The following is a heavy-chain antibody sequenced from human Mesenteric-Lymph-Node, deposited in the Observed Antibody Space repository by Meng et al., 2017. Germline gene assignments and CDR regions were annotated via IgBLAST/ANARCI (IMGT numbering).Heavy chain of an antibody. CDR1: GFTFSSYA. CDR3: AKVLSLWGVLFYKEDDAFDI. J-gene: IGHJ3*02. V-gene: IGHV3-23*01. D-gene: IGHD2/OR15-2a*01. CDR2: ISGSGGST. Sequence: GESLKISCAASGFTFSSYAMSWVRQAPGKGLEWVSAISGSGGSTYYADSVKGRFTISRDNSKNTLYLQMNSLRAEDTAVYYCAKVLSLWGVLFYKEDDAFDIWGQGTMVTVSS.